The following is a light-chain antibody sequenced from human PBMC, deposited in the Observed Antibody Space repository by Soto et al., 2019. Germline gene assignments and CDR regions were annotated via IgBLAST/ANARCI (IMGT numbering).Light chain of an antibody. V-gene: IGKV1-5*01. CDR1: RSISVW. J-gene: IGKJ3*01. CDR2: DAS. CDR3: QQYNNYPFT. Sequence: DIQMTQFPSTLSASLGDRFTIPCRPSRSISVWLAWYKQIPGKAPQLLIYDASNLQSGVPSRFSGAGSGTEFTLTVSSLQPDDSATYYCQQYNNYPFTFGPGTTVHIK.